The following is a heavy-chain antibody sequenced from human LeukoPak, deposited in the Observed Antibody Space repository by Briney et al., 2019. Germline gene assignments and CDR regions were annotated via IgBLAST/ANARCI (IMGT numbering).Heavy chain of an antibody. D-gene: IGHD3-10*01. J-gene: IGHJ3*02. CDR2: IYYSGIT. V-gene: IGHV4-59*01. CDR1: GGHISSYY. CDR3: ARSLPITMVRDDGFYI. Sequence: SETLSLPCTVFGGHISSYYGSWIRQPPGKGLEWIGYIYYSGITNYNPSLKSRITISVDTSKDQYSLKLSSVHAADTAVYYGARSLPITMVRDDGFYIWGQGTMDTVSS.